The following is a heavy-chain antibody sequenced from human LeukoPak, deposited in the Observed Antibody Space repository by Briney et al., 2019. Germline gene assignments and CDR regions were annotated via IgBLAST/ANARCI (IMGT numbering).Heavy chain of an antibody. CDR3: ARDRGYYYDSSLDY. J-gene: IGHJ4*02. D-gene: IGHD3-22*01. Sequence: GGSLRLSCAASGFTFSSYGMHWVRQAPGKGLEWVAVIWYDGSNKYYADSVKGRFTISRDNSKNTLYLQMNSLRAEDTAVYYCARDRGYYYDSSLDYWGQGTLVTVSS. CDR2: IWYDGSNK. V-gene: IGHV3-33*01. CDR1: GFTFSSYG.